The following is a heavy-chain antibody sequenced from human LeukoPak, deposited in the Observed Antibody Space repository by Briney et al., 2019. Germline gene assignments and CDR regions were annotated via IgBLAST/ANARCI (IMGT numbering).Heavy chain of an antibody. J-gene: IGHJ4*02. Sequence: PGGSLRLSCAASGFTFSSYGMYWVRQAPGKGLEWVTFIRYDGSAQYYADSVKGRFTISRDNSKSTLYLQMNSLRAEDTAVYYCAKDPLTTIFGVATDYWGQGTLVTVSS. CDR2: IRYDGSAQ. CDR3: AKDPLTTIFGVATDY. D-gene: IGHD3-3*01. V-gene: IGHV3-30*02. CDR1: GFTFSSYG.